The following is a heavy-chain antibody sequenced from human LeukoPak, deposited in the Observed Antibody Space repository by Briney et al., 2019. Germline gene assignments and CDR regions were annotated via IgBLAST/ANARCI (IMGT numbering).Heavy chain of an antibody. J-gene: IGHJ6*03. CDR2: IYSGGST. CDR3: ARSIVGATYDYYYYYMDV. CDR1: GFTVSSNY. V-gene: IGHV3-66*01. D-gene: IGHD1-26*01. Sequence: PGGSLRLSCAASGFTVSSNYMSWVRQAPGKGLEWVSVIYSGGSTYYADSVKGRFTISRDNSKNTLYLQMNSPRAEDTAVYYCARSIVGATYDYYYYYMDVWGKGTTVTISS.